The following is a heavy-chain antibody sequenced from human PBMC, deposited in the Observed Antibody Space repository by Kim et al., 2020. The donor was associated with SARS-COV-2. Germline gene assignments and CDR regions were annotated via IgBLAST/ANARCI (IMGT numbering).Heavy chain of an antibody. CDR1: GYTFTSYS. J-gene: IGHJ4*02. V-gene: IGHV1-2*06. CDR2: INPNNDET. Sequence: ASVKVSCKASGYTFTSYSIHWVRQAPGQGLEWMGRINPNNDETKYAQKFQGRVTMTRDTSISTAYMELNSLISDDTAVYYCARSGEFDYWGQGALVTVSS. CDR3: ARSGEFDY. D-gene: IGHD3-10*01.